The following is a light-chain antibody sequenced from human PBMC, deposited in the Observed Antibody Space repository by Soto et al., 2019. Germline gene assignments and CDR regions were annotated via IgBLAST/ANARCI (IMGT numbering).Light chain of an antibody. CDR3: SSDAGSSNLV. Sequence: QSALTQPPSASGSPGQSVTISCTGTSSDVGGYNYVSWYQQHPGKAPKLMIYAVSKRPSGVPDRFSGSKSGNTASLTVSGLEAEDEADYSRSSDAGSSNLVFGGGTKLTVL. CDR1: SSDVGGYNY. J-gene: IGLJ2*01. CDR2: AVS. V-gene: IGLV2-8*01.